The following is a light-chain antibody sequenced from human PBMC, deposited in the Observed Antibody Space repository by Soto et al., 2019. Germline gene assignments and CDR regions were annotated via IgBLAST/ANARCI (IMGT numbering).Light chain of an antibody. CDR1: QSVSMH. CDR3: QQRGNSIT. V-gene: IGKV3-11*01. Sequence: ESVLTQSPATLSLSPGERARLSCRASQSVSMHLAWYQQKPGQAPRLLIYDTSNRATGIPARFSGSGSGTDFTLTISSLEPEDFAVYYCQQRGNSITFGQGTRLEIK. CDR2: DTS. J-gene: IGKJ5*01.